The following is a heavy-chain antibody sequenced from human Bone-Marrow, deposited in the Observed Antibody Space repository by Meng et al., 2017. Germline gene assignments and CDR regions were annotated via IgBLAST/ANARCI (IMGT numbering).Heavy chain of an antibody. D-gene: IGHD5-24*01. J-gene: IGHJ4*02. CDR2: IWYDGSNK. CDR3: AREGERWLQYFDY. CDR1: GFTFSSYG. V-gene: IGHV3-33*01. Sequence: GGSLRLSCAASGFTFSSYGMHWVRQAPGKGLEWVAVIWYDGSNKYYADSVKGRFTISRDNSKNTLYLQMNSLRAEDTAVYYCAREGERWLQYFDYWGQGTLVTVSS.